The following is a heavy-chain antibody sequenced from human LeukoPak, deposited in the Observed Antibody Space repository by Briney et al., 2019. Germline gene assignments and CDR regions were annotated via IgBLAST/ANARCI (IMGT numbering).Heavy chain of an antibody. J-gene: IGHJ1*01. CDR1: GGTFSSYA. V-gene: IGHV1-69*05. Sequence: SVKVSCKASGGTFSSYAISWVRQAPGQGLEWMGGIIPIFGTANYAQKFQGRVTITTDESTSTAYMELSSLRSEDTAVYYCARNWNDVAGDEYFQHWGQGTLVTVSS. CDR2: IIPIFGTA. CDR3: ARNWNDVAGDEYFQH. D-gene: IGHD1-1*01.